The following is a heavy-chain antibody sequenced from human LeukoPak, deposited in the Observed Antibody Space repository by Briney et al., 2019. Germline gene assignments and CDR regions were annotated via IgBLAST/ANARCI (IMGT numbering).Heavy chain of an antibody. CDR2: INPSRGIE. V-gene: IGHV1-69*04. J-gene: IGHJ4*03. D-gene: IGHD4-17*01. CDR3: GKEHSCYGDYALCYFD. Sequence: ASVKVSCKASGGTFSSYAISWVRQAPGQGLEWVGRINPSRGIENYAQKFQGRVTITADKSTSTAYMELSSLRSEDTAVYYCGKEHSCYGDYALCYFD. CDR1: GGTFSSYA.